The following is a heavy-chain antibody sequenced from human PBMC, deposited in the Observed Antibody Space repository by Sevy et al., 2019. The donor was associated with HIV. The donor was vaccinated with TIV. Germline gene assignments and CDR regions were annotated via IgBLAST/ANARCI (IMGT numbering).Heavy chain of an antibody. CDR1: GFTFSSYT. CDR3: AGEDSKNWRYFDY. J-gene: IGHJ4*02. Sequence: GSLRLSCAAAGFTFSSYTMNWVRQAPGKGLEWVASISFSSNYIYYTDSLKGRFTISRDNAKNSLNLQMNSLRAEDTAVYYCAGEDSKNWRYFDYWGQGTLVTVSS. D-gene: IGHD1-1*01. V-gene: IGHV3-21*01. CDR2: ISFSSNYI.